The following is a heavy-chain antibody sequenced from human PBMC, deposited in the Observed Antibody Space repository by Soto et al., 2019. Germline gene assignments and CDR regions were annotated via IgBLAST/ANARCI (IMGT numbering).Heavy chain of an antibody. D-gene: IGHD3-16*02. Sequence: GGSLRLSSTASGFPFSSYAMSWVRQAPGKGLEWVSAISGSGGSTYYADSVKGRFTISRDNSKNTLYLQMNSLRAEDTAVYYCAKDIPPAYDYIWGSYRSHAFDIWGQGTMVTVSS. CDR3: AKDIPPAYDYIWGSYRSHAFDI. CDR2: ISGSGGST. V-gene: IGHV3-23*01. CDR1: GFPFSSYA. J-gene: IGHJ3*02.